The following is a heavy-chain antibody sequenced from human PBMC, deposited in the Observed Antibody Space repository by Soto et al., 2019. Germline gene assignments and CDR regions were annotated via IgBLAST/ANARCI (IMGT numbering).Heavy chain of an antibody. CDR3: ARRAYDFWSGYPDV. V-gene: IGHV4-59*01. CDR1: GGSISSYY. D-gene: IGHD3-3*01. CDR2: IYYSGST. Sequence: PSETLSLTCTVSGGSISSYYWSWIRQPPGKGLEWIGYIYYSGSTNYNPSLKSRVTISVDTSKNQFSLKLSSVTAADTAVYYCARRAYDFWSGYPDVWGKGTTVTVSS. J-gene: IGHJ6*04.